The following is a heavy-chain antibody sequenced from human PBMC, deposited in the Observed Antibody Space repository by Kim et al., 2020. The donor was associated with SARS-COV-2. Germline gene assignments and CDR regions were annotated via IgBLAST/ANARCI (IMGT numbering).Heavy chain of an antibody. Sequence: SETLSLTCTVSGGSISSGGYYWSWIRQHPGKGLEWIGYIYYSGSTYYNPSLKSRVTISVDTSKNQFSLKLSSVTAADTAVYYCARDRCMVRGVWGQNWFDPWGQGTLVTVSS. CDR2: IYYSGST. J-gene: IGHJ5*02. D-gene: IGHD3-10*01. CDR3: ARDRCMVRGVWGQNWFDP. CDR1: GGSISSGGYY. V-gene: IGHV4-31*03.